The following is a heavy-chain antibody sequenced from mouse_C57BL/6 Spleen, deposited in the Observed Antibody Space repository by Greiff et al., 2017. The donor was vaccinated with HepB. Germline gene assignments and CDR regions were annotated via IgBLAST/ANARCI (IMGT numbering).Heavy chain of an antibody. CDR2: INPNNGGT. J-gene: IGHJ2*01. Sequence: VQLQQSGPELVKPGASVKISCKASGYTFTDYYMNWVKQSHGKSLEWIGDINPNNGGTSYNQKFKGKATLTVDKSSSTAYMELRSLTSEDSAVYYCARDGPTVVDYFDYWGQGTTLTVSS. CDR3: ARDGPTVVDYFDY. D-gene: IGHD1-1*01. V-gene: IGHV1-26*01. CDR1: GYTFTDYY.